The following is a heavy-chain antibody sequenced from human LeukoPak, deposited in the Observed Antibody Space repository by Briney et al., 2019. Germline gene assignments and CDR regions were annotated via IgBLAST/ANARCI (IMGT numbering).Heavy chain of an antibody. Sequence: GGSLRLSCAVSGFTFSSYAMNWVRQAPGSGPEWVSAISSSGDVTYYADSVKGRFTISRDNSKNTLFLHMNSLRAEDTAIYYCAKDRVSRYGAYDCGGSWGQGTLVTVSS. J-gene: IGHJ5*02. CDR1: GFTFSSYA. V-gene: IGHV3-23*01. D-gene: IGHD5-12*01. CDR2: ISSSGDVT. CDR3: AKDRVSRYGAYDCGGS.